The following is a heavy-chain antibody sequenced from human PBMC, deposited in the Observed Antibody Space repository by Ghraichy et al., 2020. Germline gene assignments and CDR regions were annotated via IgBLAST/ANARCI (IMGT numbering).Heavy chain of an antibody. J-gene: IGHJ3*02. CDR3: TTDYGDYPSAFDI. CDR1: GFTFTKAW. V-gene: IGHV3-15*01. CDR2: IKGRSDGGTT. Sequence: GGSLRLSCATSGFTFTKAWMNWVRQAPGKGLEWVGRIKGRSDGGTTDYAAPVKGRFTISRDDSNNTLYLRMNSLKVEDTAIYYCTTDYGDYPSAFDIWGQGTMVVVS. D-gene: IGHD4-17*01.